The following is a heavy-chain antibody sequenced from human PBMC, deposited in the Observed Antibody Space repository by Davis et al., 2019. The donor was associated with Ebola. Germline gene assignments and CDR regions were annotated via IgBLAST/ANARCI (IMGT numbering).Heavy chain of an antibody. D-gene: IGHD1-26*01. V-gene: IGHV1-46*01. Sequence: ASVKVSCKASGYTFTSYYMHWVRQAPGQGLEWMGIINPSGGSTSYAQKFQGRVTMTRDTSISTAYMELSRLRSDDTAVYYCARRVYSGSYPGWFDPWGQGTLVTVSS. CDR2: INPSGGST. J-gene: IGHJ5*02. CDR1: GYTFTSYY. CDR3: ARRVYSGSYPGWFDP.